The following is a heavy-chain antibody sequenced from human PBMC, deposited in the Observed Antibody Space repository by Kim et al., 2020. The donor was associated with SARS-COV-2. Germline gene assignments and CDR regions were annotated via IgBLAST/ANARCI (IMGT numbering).Heavy chain of an antibody. J-gene: IGHJ4*02. CDR2: IYYSGST. CDR3: AKFGPDYDILTGYYIPQGY. D-gene: IGHD3-9*01. CDR1: GGSISSSSYY. V-gene: IGHV4-39*07. Sequence: SETLSLTCTVSGGSISSSSYYWGWIRQPPGKGLEWIGSIYYSGSTYYNPSLKSRVTISVDTSKNQFSLKLSSVTAADTAVYYCAKFGPDYDILTGYYIPQGYWGQGTLVTVSS.